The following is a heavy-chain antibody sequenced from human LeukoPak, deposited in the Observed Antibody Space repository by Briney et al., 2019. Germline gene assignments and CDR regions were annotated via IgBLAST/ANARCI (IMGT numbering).Heavy chain of an antibody. D-gene: IGHD6-19*01. CDR1: GFTFSSYE. CDR3: ARDSVAGTFDY. CDR2: ISSSGSTI. J-gene: IGHJ4*02. Sequence: PGGSLRLSCAASGFTFSSYEMNWVRQAPGKGLEWVSYISSSGSTIYYADSVKGRFTISRDNAKNSLYLQMNSLRAEDTAVYYRARDSVAGTFDYWGQGTLVTVSS. V-gene: IGHV3-48*03.